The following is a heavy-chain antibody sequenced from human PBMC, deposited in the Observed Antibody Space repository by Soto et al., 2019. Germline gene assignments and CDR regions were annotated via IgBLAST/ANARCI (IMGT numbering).Heavy chain of an antibody. CDR2: ISWNSGSI. CDR1: GFTFDDYA. CDR3: AKGATMVRGVYFDY. D-gene: IGHD3-10*01. V-gene: IGHV3-9*01. J-gene: IGHJ4*02. Sequence: GGSLRLSCAASGFTFDDYAMHWVRQAPGKGLEWVSGISWNSGSIGYADSVKGRFTISRDNAKNSLYLQMNSLRAEDTALYYCAKGATMVRGVYFDYWGQGTLVTVSS.